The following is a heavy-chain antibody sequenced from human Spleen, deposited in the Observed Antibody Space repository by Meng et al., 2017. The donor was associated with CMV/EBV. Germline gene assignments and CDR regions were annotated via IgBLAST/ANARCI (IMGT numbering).Heavy chain of an antibody. Sequence: GESLKISCAASGFTFSSYWMSWVRQAPGKGLEWVSSIGSSGSFIYYADSVMGRFTISRDNAKNSLYLQMNSLRAEDTAVYYCARVYSSSSDFDYWGQGTLVTVSS. CDR2: IGSSGSFI. D-gene: IGHD6-6*01. CDR1: GFTFSSYW. CDR3: ARVYSSSSDFDY. J-gene: IGHJ4*02. V-gene: IGHV3-21*01.